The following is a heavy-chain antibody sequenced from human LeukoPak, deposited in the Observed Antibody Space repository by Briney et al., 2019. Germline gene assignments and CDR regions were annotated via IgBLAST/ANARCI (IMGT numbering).Heavy chain of an antibody. CDR2: ISYDGSNK. CDR3: AKNEELPDVYYGMDV. Sequence: PGRSLRLSCAASGFTFSSYGMHWVRQAPGKGLEWVAVISYDGSNKYYADSVKGRFTISRDNSKNTLYLQMNSLRAEDTAVYYCAKNEELPDVYYGMDVWGQGTTVTVSS. D-gene: IGHD1-7*01. CDR1: GFTFSSYG. V-gene: IGHV3-30*18. J-gene: IGHJ6*02.